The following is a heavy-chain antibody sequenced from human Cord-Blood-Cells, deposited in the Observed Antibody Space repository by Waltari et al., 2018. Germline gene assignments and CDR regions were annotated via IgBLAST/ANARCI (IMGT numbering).Heavy chain of an antibody. D-gene: IGHD6-13*01. CDR3: ARVKRPSIAAALDY. CDR2: ISYDGSNK. CDR1: GSTFSRNA. J-gene: IGHJ4*02. Sequence: QVQLGESGGGVVQPGSPLCLSCSASGSTFSRNAITWAPQAPGMGLEWVAVISYDGSNKYYADSVKGRFTISRDNSKNTLYLQMNSLRAKDTAVYYCARVKRPSIAAALDYWGQGTLVTVSS. V-gene: IGHV3-30*04.